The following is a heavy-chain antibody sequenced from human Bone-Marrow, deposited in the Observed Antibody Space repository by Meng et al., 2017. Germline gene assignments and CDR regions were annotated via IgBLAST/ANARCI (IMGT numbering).Heavy chain of an antibody. D-gene: IGHD3-10*01. CDR1: RYTLTEFS. Sequence: ASVKVSCKVSRYTLTEFSMHWVRQAPGKGLEWMGGFDPEDGETIYAQKFQGRVTMTEDTCTDTAYMELNSLRSEDTAVDYCATEPQTYGGYYWGQGTLVTVSS. V-gene: IGHV1-24*01. J-gene: IGHJ4*02. CDR3: ATEPQTYGGYY. CDR2: FDPEDGET.